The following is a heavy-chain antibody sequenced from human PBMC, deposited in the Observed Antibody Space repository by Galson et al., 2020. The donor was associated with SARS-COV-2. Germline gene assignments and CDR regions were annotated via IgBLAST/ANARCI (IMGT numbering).Heavy chain of an antibody. CDR2: ISAYNGNT. CDR1: GYTFTSYG. J-gene: IGHJ4*02. V-gene: IGHV1-18*01. D-gene: IGHD6-19*01. Sequence: ASEKVSCKASGYTFTSYGISWVRQAPGQGLEWMGWISAYNGNTNYAQKLQGRVTMTTDPTTSTAYMELRSLGSDDTAVYYCARRRQQWLSYYFDYWGQGTLVTVSS. CDR3: ARRRQQWLSYYFDY.